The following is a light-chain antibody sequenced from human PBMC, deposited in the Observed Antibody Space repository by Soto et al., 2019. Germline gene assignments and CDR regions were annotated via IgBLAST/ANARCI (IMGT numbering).Light chain of an antibody. J-gene: IGKJ3*01. CDR2: GAS. CDR1: HSVSSTS. Sequence: ETVLTRSPGTLSLSPGERATLSCRASHSVSSTSLAWYQQKPGQAPRLLIYGASRRATGIPDRFSGSGSGTDFTLTISRLEPEDFAVYYCQQYGRSPDLFTFGPGTTVDIK. V-gene: IGKV3-20*01. CDR3: QQYGRSPDLFT.